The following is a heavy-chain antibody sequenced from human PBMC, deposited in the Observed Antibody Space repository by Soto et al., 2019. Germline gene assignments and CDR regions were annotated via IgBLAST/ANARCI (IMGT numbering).Heavy chain of an antibody. CDR2: IYYSGST. J-gene: IGHJ6*02. V-gene: IGHV4-31*03. CDR3: ARGGRRSPGMDV. Sequence: QVQLQESGPGLVKPSQTLSLTCTVSGGSISSGGYYWSWIRQHPGKGLELIGYIYYSGSTSYNPSLKSRVTISVDTSKNQFSLRLSSVTAADTAVYYCARGGRRSPGMDVWGQATTVTVSS. CDR1: GGSISSGGYY.